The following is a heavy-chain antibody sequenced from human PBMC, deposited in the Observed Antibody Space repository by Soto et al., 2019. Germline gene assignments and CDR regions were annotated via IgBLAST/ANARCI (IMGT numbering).Heavy chain of an antibody. J-gene: IGHJ4*02. CDR2: IKPDGSDK. CDR1: GFTFITYL. Sequence: GGSLRLSCEASGFTFITYLMSWVRQAPGKGLEWVANIKPDGSDKFYVDSVRGRFTISRDNAKNSLSLQMSSLRADDTAVYYCATSGYYSDYWGQGTLVTVS. D-gene: IGHD3-22*01. V-gene: IGHV3-7*01. CDR3: ATSGYYSDY.